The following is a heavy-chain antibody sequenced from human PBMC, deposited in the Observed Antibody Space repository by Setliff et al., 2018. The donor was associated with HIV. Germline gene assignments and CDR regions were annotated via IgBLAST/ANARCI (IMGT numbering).Heavy chain of an antibody. V-gene: IGHV3-48*01. CDR3: ARDSSRGYLDWLSLKYYYSYYIDV. J-gene: IGHJ6*03. Sequence: PGGSLRLSCAASGFTFSSYSMNWVRQTPGKGLEWVSYISSSDTTIYYADSVKGRFTISRDKAKNSLYLQMSSLGAEDTAVYYCARDSSRGYLDWLSLKYYYSYYIDVGGKGTTVTVSS. CDR2: ISSSDTTI. CDR1: GFTFSSYS. D-gene: IGHD3-9*01.